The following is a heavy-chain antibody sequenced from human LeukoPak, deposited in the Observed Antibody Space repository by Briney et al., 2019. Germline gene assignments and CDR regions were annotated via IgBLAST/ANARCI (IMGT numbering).Heavy chain of an antibody. CDR3: ARELPREVTLDY. V-gene: IGHV3-74*01. D-gene: IGHD2-21*02. J-gene: IGHJ4*01. Sequence: GGSLRLSCAVSGFTFISYGMQWVRQARGKGLAWVSRINTDGSGTAYADSVKARFNISRDNAKNTLYLQIQRLRAENTALYYCARELPREVTLDYWGQGTLVTVSS. CDR2: INTDGSGT. CDR1: GFTFISYG.